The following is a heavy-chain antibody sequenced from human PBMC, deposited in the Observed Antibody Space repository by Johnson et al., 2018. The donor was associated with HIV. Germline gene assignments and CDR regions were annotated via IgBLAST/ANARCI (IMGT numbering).Heavy chain of an antibody. CDR3: AREMATIRGYAFDI. CDR1: GFTFSSYA. Sequence: QVQLVESGGGVVQPGRSLRLSCAASGFTFSSYAMHWVRQAPGKRMEWVAVISYDGSNKYYAATVKGRFTISRDNSKNTLYLQMNSLIAEDTAVYYCAREMATIRGYAFDIWGQGTMVTVSS. CDR2: ISYDGSNK. V-gene: IGHV3-30-3*01. D-gene: IGHD5-24*01. J-gene: IGHJ3*02.